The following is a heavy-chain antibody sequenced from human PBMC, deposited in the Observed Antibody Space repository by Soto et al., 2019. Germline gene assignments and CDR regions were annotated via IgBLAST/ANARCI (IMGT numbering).Heavy chain of an antibody. CDR2: VWFDGSIQ. J-gene: IGHJ4*02. CDR1: GFTFSDYG. Sequence: GGSLRLSCVASGFTFSDYGIHWVRQAPDQGLEWVAVVWFDGSIQYYGDSVKGRFTISRDNSNNTVDLQMNNLRAEDTAVYYCARVDSGGNSYYFDDWGQGTPVTVSS. V-gene: IGHV3-33*01. D-gene: IGHD1-7*01. CDR3: ARVDSGGNSYYFDD.